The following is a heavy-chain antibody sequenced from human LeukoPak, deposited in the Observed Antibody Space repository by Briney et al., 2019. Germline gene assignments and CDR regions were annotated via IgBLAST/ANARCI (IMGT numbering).Heavy chain of an antibody. Sequence: GGSLRLSCAASGFTFSIYAMHWVRQAPGKGLEWVAVISYDGSNKYYADSVKGRFTISRDNSKNTLYLQMNSLRAEDTAVYYCARGKYGHSGAFDIWGQGTMVTVSS. J-gene: IGHJ3*02. CDR3: ARGKYGHSGAFDI. D-gene: IGHD3-10*01. CDR2: ISYDGSNK. CDR1: GFTFSIYA. V-gene: IGHV3-30-3*01.